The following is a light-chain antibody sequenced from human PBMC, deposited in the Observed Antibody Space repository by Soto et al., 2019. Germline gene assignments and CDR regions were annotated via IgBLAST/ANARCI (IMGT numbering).Light chain of an antibody. CDR1: QSVSSNY. CDR2: GAS. J-gene: IGKJ1*01. Sequence: EIVLTQSPGTLSLSPGERATLSCRASQSVSSNYLAWYQQKPGQAPRLLIYGASSRATGIPDRFSSSGSGTNLTPTISTLAPEDFSVYYCQQDGTAPQSFGQGTKVEIK. CDR3: QQDGTAPQS. V-gene: IGKV3-20*01.